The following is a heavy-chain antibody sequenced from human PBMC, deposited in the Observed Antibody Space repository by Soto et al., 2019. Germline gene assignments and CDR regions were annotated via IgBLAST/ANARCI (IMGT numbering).Heavy chain of an antibody. V-gene: IGHV4-59*01. J-gene: IGHJ4*02. CDR2: ISHTGRT. Sequence: WTWIRQSPGKGLEWIGQISHTGRTKYNPSLESRVTISVDTSRKQFSLKLSSVTAADMALYYCARDDTTGLFDFWGQGTLVTVSS. CDR3: ARDDTTGLFDF. D-gene: IGHD4-17*01.